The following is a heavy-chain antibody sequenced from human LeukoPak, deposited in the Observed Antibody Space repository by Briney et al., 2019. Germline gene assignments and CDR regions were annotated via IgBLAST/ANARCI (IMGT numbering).Heavy chain of an antibody. CDR2: ISSTGTYV. Sequence: GGSLRLSCAASGFTFSSYSMSWVRQAPRMGLEWVSSISSTGTYVHYADSVKGRFTISRDNAKKSLYLQMNSLRADDTAVYYCARVTAAAGPDYWGQGTLVTVSS. CDR1: GFTFSSYS. J-gene: IGHJ4*02. V-gene: IGHV3-21*01. D-gene: IGHD6-13*01. CDR3: ARVTAAAGPDY.